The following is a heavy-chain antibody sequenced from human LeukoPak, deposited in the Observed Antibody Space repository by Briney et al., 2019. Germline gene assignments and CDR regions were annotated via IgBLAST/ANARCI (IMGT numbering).Heavy chain of an antibody. D-gene: IGHD2-21*01. CDR3: AKRLRRPGDSYFYFDY. V-gene: IGHV3-23*01. CDR2: ISGSGGST. J-gene: IGHJ4*02. CDR1: GFTFSSYA. Sequence: GGSLRLSCAASGFTFSSYAMSWVRQAPGKGLEWVSAISGSGGSTYYADSVKGRFTISRDNSKNTLYLQMNSLRAEDTAVYYCAKRLRRPGDSYFYFDYWGQGTLATVSS.